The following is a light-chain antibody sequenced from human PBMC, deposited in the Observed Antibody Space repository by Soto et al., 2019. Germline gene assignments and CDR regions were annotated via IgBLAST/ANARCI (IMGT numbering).Light chain of an antibody. V-gene: IGKV3-11*01. Sequence: EIVLTQSPPTLSLSPGERVTLSCRASQSVSIVLAWYQQKVGQPPSLLIYDASKRATGVPVRFSGSGSGTDFTLTISSLEREDFAVYYCQHRFNWPRTFGQGTKLEI. CDR2: DAS. CDR1: QSVSIV. J-gene: IGKJ2*01. CDR3: QHRFNWPRT.